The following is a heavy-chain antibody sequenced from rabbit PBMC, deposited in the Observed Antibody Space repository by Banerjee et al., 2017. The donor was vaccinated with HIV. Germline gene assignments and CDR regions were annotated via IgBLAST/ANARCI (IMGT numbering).Heavy chain of an antibody. Sequence: PGGSLTLTCKASGFDFSSSYYMCWVRQAPGKGLEWIACIYNGGGITYYASWAKGRFTISKTSSTTVTLQMTSLTAADTATYFCARAGYAGYGLDLWGPGTLVTVS. J-gene: IGHJ6*01. CDR1: GFDFSSSYY. CDR2: IYNGGGIT. D-gene: IGHD7-1*01. V-gene: IGHV1S40*01. CDR3: ARAGYAGYGLDL.